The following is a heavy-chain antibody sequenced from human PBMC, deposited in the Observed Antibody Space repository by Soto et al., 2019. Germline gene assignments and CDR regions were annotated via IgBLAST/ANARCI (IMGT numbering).Heavy chain of an antibody. Sequence: GGSLRLSCAASGFTFSSYAMSWVRQAPGKGLEWVSAISGSGGSTYYADSVKGRFTISRDNSKNTLYLQMNSLRAEDTAVYYCAKDMDIVVVVAATPTPVFDYWGQGTLVTVSS. J-gene: IGHJ4*02. CDR3: AKDMDIVVVVAATPTPVFDY. D-gene: IGHD2-15*01. CDR1: GFTFSSYA. CDR2: ISGSGGST. V-gene: IGHV3-23*01.